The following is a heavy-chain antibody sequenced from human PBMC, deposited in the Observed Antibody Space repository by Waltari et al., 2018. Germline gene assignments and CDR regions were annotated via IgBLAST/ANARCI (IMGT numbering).Heavy chain of an antibody. CDR2: IIPCVGPA. D-gene: IGHD2-21*01. Sequence: QVQLVQSGAEVKKPGSSVKVSCKASVGTFSSYAISWVRQAPGQGLEWMGGIIPCVGPARYAQKFQGRGTITANESRSAAYMELSSLISEDTAVYDCARAVSRVVIPWYVDLWGRGTLGTVSS. V-gene: IGHV1-69*01. J-gene: IGHJ2*01. CDR1: VGTFSSYA. CDR3: ARAVSRVVIPWYVDL.